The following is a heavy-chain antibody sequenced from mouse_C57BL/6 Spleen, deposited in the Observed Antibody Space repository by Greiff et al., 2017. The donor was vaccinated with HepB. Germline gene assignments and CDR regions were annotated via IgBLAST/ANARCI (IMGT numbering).Heavy chain of an antibody. CDR2: INYDGSST. CDR1: GFTFSDYY. CDR3: ARDRGNYGTFDY. V-gene: IGHV5-16*01. J-gene: IGHJ2*01. D-gene: IGHD1-1*01. Sequence: EVQVVESEGGLVQPGSSMKLSCTASGFTFSDYYMAWVRQVPEKGLEWVANINYDGSSTYYLDSLKSRFIISRDNAKNILYLQMSSLKSEDTATYYCARDRGNYGTFDYWGQGTTLTVSS.